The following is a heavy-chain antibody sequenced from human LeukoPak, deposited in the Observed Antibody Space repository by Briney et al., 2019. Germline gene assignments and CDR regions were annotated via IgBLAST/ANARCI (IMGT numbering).Heavy chain of an antibody. D-gene: IGHD2-2*02. CDR3: TSNLYCSTSSCYTLDN. J-gene: IGHJ4*02. CDR1: GFTLSNGW. V-gene: IGHV3-15*01. CDR2: IKSKRERGTT. Sequence: GGSLRLSCAASGFTLSNGWMSWVRQAPGKGLEWVGRIKSKRERGTTDYAAPVKGRFTISRDGSTNTVYLHMNSLKTEDTAVYFCTSNLYCSTSSCYTLDNWGQGTLVAVSP.